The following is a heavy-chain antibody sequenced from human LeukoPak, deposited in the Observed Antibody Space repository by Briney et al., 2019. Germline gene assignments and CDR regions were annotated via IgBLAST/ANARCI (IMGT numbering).Heavy chain of an antibody. D-gene: IGHD2-2*01. Sequence: ASLSVSCTASGYTLTSYDINWVRQAPGQGLEGRGGMNPNSGNTGYAQKFQGRVTMTRNTSISTAYMELSSLRSEDTAVYYCARGLSDCSSTSCYSAAFDIWGQGTMVTVSS. CDR3: ARGLSDCSSTSCYSAAFDI. V-gene: IGHV1-8*01. J-gene: IGHJ3*02. CDR1: GYTLTSYD. CDR2: MNPNSGNT.